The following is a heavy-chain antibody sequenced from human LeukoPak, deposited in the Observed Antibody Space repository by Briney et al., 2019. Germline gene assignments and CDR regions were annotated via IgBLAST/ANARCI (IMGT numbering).Heavy chain of an antibody. J-gene: IGHJ3*02. Sequence: PSETLSLTCAVSGGSFSAYYWSWIRQPPGKGLEWIGSIYYSGSTYYNPSLKSRVTISVDTSKNQFSLKLSSVTAADTAVYYCARDAKRGWERTDAFDIWGQGTMVTVSS. D-gene: IGHD1-26*01. CDR1: GGSFSAYY. V-gene: IGHV4-34*01. CDR2: IYYSGST. CDR3: ARDAKRGWERTDAFDI.